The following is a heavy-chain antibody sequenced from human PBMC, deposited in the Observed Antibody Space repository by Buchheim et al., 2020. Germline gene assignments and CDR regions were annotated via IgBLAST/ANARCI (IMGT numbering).Heavy chain of an antibody. CDR3: ARGWAIAARRGLYFDY. V-gene: IGHV4-4*07. Sequence: QVQLQESGPGLVKPSETLSLTCTVSGGSISSYYWSWIRQPAGKGLAWIGRIYTSGSTNYNPSLNSRVTMSVDTSKNQFSLKLSSVTAADTAVYYCARGWAIAARRGLYFDYWGQGTL. D-gene: IGHD6-6*01. J-gene: IGHJ4*02. CDR2: IYTSGST. CDR1: GGSISSYY.